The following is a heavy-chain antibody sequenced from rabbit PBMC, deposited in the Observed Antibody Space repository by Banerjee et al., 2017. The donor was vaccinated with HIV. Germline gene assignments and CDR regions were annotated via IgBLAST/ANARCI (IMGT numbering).Heavy chain of an antibody. V-gene: IGHV1S40*01. CDR2: IYGGSGSNT. CDR3: ARGYGGGAAYGDL. D-gene: IGHD4-2*01. CDR1: GFSVSSRYY. J-gene: IGHJ4*01. Sequence: QSLEESGGDLVKPGASLTLTCTASGFSVSSRYYMCWVRQAPGKGLEWIACIYGGSGSNTYYASWAKGRFTISETSSTTMTLQMTSLTAADTATYFCARGYGGGAAYGDLWGQGTLVTVS.